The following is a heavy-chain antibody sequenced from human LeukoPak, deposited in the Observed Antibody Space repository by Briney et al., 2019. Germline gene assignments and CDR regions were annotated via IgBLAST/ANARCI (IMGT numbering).Heavy chain of an antibody. CDR2: INTDGSST. CDR3: AREFGIAAADPLDY. V-gene: IGHV3-74*01. Sequence: GGSLRLPCAASGFTFSSYWMHWVRQAPGKGLVWASRINTDGSSTSYADSVKGRFTISRDNAKNTLYLQMNSLRAEDTAVYYCAREFGIAAADPLDYWGQGTLVTVSS. CDR1: GFTFSSYW. J-gene: IGHJ4*02. D-gene: IGHD6-13*01.